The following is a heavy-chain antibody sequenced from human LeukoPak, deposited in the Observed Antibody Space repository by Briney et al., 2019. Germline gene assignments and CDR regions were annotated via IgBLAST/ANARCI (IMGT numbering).Heavy chain of an antibody. J-gene: IGHJ3*02. CDR3: ARRVAGESRASDI. Sequence: SETLSLTGTVSGGSINTYYWSWIRQPPGKGLEWIGYIYYSGSTNYNPSLKSRVTISVDTSKNQFSLKLSSLTAADTAVYYCARRVAGESRASDIWGQGTMVTVSS. CDR2: IYYSGST. V-gene: IGHV4-59*01. CDR1: GGSINTYY. D-gene: IGHD3-10*01.